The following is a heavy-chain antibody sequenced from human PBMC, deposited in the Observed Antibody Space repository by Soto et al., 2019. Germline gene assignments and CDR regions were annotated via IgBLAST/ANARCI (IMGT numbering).Heavy chain of an antibody. D-gene: IGHD3-22*01. CDR1: GFTFSSYS. CDR3: ASYYPGAYYYGMDV. V-gene: IGHV3-21*01. CDR2: INSSSSYI. J-gene: IGHJ6*02. Sequence: PGGTLRLSCAASGFTFSSYSMNWVRQAPGKGLEWVSSINSSSSYIYYADSVKGRFIISRDNAKNSLYLQMNSLRAEDTAVYYCASYYPGAYYYGMDVWGQGTTVTVSS.